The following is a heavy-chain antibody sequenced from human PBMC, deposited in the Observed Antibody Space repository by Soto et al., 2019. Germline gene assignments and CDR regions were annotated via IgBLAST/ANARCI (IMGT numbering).Heavy chain of an antibody. CDR1: GGAFSGYY. V-gene: IGHV4-34*01. D-gene: IGHD6-6*01. CDR2: INHSGST. Sequence: SETLSLTCAVFGGAFSGYYWSWIRQPPGKGLEWIGEINHSGSTNYNPSLKSRVTISVDTSKNQFSLKLSSVTAADTAVYYCARGSSSPLSDAFDIWGQGTMVTVSS. CDR3: ARGSSSPLSDAFDI. J-gene: IGHJ3*02.